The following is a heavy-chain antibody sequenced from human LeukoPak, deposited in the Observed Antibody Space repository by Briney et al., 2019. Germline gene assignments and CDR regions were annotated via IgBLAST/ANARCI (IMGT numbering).Heavy chain of an antibody. CDR1: GFTFSSYA. CDR3: AKDWSSSWYSLNYFDY. J-gene: IGHJ4*02. Sequence: GGSLRLSCAASGFTFSSYAMSWVRQAPGKGLEWVSAISGSGGSTYYADSVKGRFTISRDNSKNTLYLQMNSLRAEDTAVYYCAKDWSSSWYSLNYFDYWGQGTLVTVSS. CDR2: ISGSGGST. V-gene: IGHV3-23*01. D-gene: IGHD6-13*01.